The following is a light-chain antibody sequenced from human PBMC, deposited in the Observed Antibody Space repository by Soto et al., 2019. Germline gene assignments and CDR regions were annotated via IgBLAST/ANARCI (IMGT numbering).Light chain of an antibody. CDR1: NYTIGGSY. J-gene: IGLJ1*01. CDR2: KTN. V-gene: IGLV1-47*01. CDR3: AAWDASLRAYL. Sequence: QSVLTQAPSAAGTPGQRVTLSFSVGNYTIGGSYVYCYQHFPGAAPRLPMSKTNQRASGVPDRFSASTSGTSASLAISGLRSEDEAHYYCAAWDASLRAYLFGTGTKVTVL.